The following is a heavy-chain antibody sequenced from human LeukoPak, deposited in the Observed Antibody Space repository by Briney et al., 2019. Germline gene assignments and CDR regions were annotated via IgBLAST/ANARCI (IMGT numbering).Heavy chain of an antibody. CDR3: WKDDFYDRRCKGAFEI. D-gene: IGHD3-22*01. V-gene: IGHV3-66*01. CDR2: IYSGGST. Sequence: PGGSLRLSCAASEFSVGSNYMTWVRQARGKGLEWVSLIYSGGSTYYADSVKGRLTISRDNSKNTLYLQMNSLRAEDTAVYYCWKDDFYDRRCKGAFEIWGQGKNVNGFS. CDR1: EFSVGSNY. J-gene: IGHJ3*02.